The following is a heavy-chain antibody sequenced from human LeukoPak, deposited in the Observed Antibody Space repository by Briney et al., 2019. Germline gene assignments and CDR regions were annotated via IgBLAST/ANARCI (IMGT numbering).Heavy chain of an antibody. CDR3: ARVRMGDDFNPFDY. V-gene: IGHV3-74*01. J-gene: IGHJ4*02. CDR1: EFTFSSFW. D-gene: IGHD3-16*01. CDR2: INSDGSET. Sequence: PGGSLRLSCAASEFTFSSFWIYWVRHAPGKGLVWASRINSDGSETIYADSVKGRFTISRDNAKNTLYLQMNSLRAEDTAVYYCARVRMGDDFNPFDYWGQGTLVTASS.